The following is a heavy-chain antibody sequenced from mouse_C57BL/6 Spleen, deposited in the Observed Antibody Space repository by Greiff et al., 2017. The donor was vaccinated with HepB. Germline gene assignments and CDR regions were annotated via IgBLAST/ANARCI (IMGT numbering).Heavy chain of an antibody. V-gene: IGHV3-6*01. Sequence: EVQLVESGPGLVKPSQSLSLTCSVTGYSITSGYYWNWIRQFPGNKLEWMGYISYDGSNNYNPSLKNRISITRDTSKNQFFLKLNSVTTEDTATYCCARGDDEFDYWGQGPTLTVTS. CDR1: GYSITSGYY. CDR2: ISYDGSN. J-gene: IGHJ2*01. CDR3: ARGDDEFDY. D-gene: IGHD2-12*01.